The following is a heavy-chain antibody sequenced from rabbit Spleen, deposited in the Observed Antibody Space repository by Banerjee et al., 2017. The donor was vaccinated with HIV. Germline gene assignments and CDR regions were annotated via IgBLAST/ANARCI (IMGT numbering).Heavy chain of an antibody. CDR3: ARDLLGVIGWNFYL. CDR1: GFSFSNKAV. CDR2: INAVTGKA. Sequence: QSLEESGGGLVKPGASLTLTCKASGFSFSNKAVMCWVRQAPGKGLEWIACINAVTGKAVYASWAKGRFTFSKTSSTTVTLRMTSLTAADRATYFCARDLLGVIGWNFYLWGPGTLVTVS. D-gene: IGHD1-1*01. J-gene: IGHJ4*01. V-gene: IGHV1S40*01.